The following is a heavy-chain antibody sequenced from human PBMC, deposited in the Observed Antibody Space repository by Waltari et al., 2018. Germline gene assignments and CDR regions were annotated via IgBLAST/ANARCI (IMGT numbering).Heavy chain of an antibody. CDR1: GYSFTNY. V-gene: IGHV1-2*02. CDR3: ARVWFHSGLDY. J-gene: IGHJ4*02. Sequence: QVQLVQSGAEVKKPEASVKVSCKASGYSFTNYMHWVRQAPGQGLEWMGWINPNSGGTQYAQRFQGRVTMTRDTAITTVFMELSGLRDDDTAVYYCARVWFHSGLDYWGQGTLVTVSS. D-gene: IGHD6-19*01. CDR2: INPNSGGT.